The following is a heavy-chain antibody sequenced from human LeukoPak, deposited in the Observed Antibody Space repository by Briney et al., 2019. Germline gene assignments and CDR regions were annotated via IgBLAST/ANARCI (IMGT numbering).Heavy chain of an antibody. CDR2: IKYDGSGR. Sequence: PGGSLRLSCAASGFTLTSFWMNWIRQAPGKGLEWVANIKYDGSGRYYVDSVKGRFTISRDNAKNSLYLQMNSLRAEDTAVYYCARRNLLDYWGQGTLVTVSS. J-gene: IGHJ4*02. CDR3: ARRNLLDY. CDR1: GFTLTSFW. V-gene: IGHV3-7*01.